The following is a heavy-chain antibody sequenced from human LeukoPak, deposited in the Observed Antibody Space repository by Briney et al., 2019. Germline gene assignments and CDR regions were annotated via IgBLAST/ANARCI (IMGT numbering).Heavy chain of an antibody. CDR1: GFSFSTFG. CDR3: TRGDETYYFDY. Sequence: GGSLRLSCAASGFSFSTFGMHWVRQAPGKGLEWVALIWYDGSNKYYADSVKGRFTISRDNSKNTPYLQMNSLRAEDTAVYYCTRGDETYYFDYWGQGTLVTVSS. V-gene: IGHV3-33*01. J-gene: IGHJ4*02. CDR2: IWYDGSNK.